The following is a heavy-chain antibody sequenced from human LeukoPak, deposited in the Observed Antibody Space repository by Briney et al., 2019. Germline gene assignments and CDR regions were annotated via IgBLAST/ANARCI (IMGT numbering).Heavy chain of an antibody. V-gene: IGHV3-7*05. CDR1: GFTFSTYW. CDR2: TKEDGSEI. D-gene: IGHD3-16*01. CDR3: GNKGGGGPEY. Sequence: GGSLRLSCAAPGFTFSTYWMMWVRQAPGKGLEWVGNTKEDGSEIYYVDSVKGRFTISRDNAKNSLYLQMNSLEGEDTPVYSCGNKGGGGPEYWGQGTPVTVAS. J-gene: IGHJ4*02.